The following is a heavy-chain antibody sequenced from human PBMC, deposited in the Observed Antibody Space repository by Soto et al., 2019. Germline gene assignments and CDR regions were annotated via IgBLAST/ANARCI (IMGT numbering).Heavy chain of an antibody. CDR2: INHSGST. V-gene: IGHV4-34*01. CDR3: ARARGFGELSYWFDP. CDR1: GGSFSGYY. D-gene: IGHD3-10*01. J-gene: IGHJ5*02. Sequence: SETLSLTCAVYGGSFSGYYWSWIRQPPGKGLEWIGEINHSGSTNYNPSLKSRVTISVDTSKNQFSLKLSSVTAADTAVYYCARARGFGELSYWFDPWGQGTLVNVS.